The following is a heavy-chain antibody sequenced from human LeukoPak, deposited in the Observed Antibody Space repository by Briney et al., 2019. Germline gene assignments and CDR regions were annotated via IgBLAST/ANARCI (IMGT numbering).Heavy chain of an antibody. CDR2: IWYDGSNK. Sequence: GRSLRLSCAASGFTFSSYGMHWVRQAPGKGLEWVAVIWYDGSNKYYADSVKGRFTISRDNSKNTLYLQMNSLRAEDTAVYYCARGYCSSTSCYGRYHYYCYGMDVWGQGTTVTVSS. D-gene: IGHD2-2*01. CDR3: ARGYCSSTSCYGRYHYYCYGMDV. CDR1: GFTFSSYG. J-gene: IGHJ6*02. V-gene: IGHV3-33*01.